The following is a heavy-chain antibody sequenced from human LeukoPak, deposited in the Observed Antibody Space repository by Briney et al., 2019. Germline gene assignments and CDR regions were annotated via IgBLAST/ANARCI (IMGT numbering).Heavy chain of an antibody. D-gene: IGHD3-9*01. CDR3: ARLHYDVLTGPFDY. V-gene: IGHV3-66*04. CDR1: GITVNTNY. Sequence: GGSLRLSCAASGITVNTNYMSWVRQAPGKGLEWVSIIYSGGATFYADSVKGRFTISRESSKDTLWLEMNSLRVEDTAVYYCARLHYDVLTGPFDYWGQGTLVTVSS. J-gene: IGHJ4*02. CDR2: IYSGGAT.